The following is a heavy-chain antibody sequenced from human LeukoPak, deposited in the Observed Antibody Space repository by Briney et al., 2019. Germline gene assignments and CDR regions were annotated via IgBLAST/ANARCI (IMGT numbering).Heavy chain of an antibody. J-gene: IGHJ3*02. D-gene: IGHD3-16*02. CDR3: AREAGLLDDYVWGSYRPHDAFDI. V-gene: IGHV1-46*01. Sequence: ASVKVSCKASGYTFTSYYMHWVRQAPGQGLEWMGIINPSGGSTSYAQKFQGRVTMTRDMSTSTVYMELSSLRSEDTAVYYCAREAGLLDDYVWGSYRPHDAFDIWGQGTMVTVSS. CDR2: INPSGGST. CDR1: GYTFTSYY.